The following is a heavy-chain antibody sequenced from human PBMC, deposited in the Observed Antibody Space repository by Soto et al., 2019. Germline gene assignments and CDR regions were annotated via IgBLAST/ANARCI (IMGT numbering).Heavy chain of an antibody. CDR2: INHSGST. D-gene: IGHD6-6*01. Sequence: PSETLSLTCAVYGGSFSGYYWSWIRQPPGKGLEWIGEINHSGSTNYNPSLKSRVTISVDTSKNQFSLKLSSVTAADTAVYYCARAKQLVSFFDYWGQGTRVTVSS. V-gene: IGHV4-34*01. CDR1: GGSFSGYY. CDR3: ARAKQLVSFFDY. J-gene: IGHJ4*02.